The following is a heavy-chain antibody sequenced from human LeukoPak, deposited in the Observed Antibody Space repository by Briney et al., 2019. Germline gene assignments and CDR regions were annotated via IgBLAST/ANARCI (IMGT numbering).Heavy chain of an antibody. CDR2: IYYSGST. CDR3: ARRLYYYGSGSYLGSFDP. D-gene: IGHD3-10*01. V-gene: IGHV4-39*01. J-gene: IGHJ5*02. CDR1: TFSSYA. Sequence: TFSSYAMSWVRQAPGKGLEWIGSIYYSGSTYYNPSLKSRVTISVDTSKNQFSLKLSSVTAADTAVYYCARRLYYYGSGSYLGSFDPWGQGTLVTVSS.